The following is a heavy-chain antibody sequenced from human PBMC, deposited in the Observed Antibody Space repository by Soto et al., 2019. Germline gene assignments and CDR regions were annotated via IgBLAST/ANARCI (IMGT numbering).Heavy chain of an antibody. CDR1: GVNFRNHG. CDR3: AKDLPGELLPTCFDS. D-gene: IGHD1-26*01. Sequence: GGLHRLPCAASGVNFRNHGMHRGLQAPRKGLEWVSAIGGRGSSTYYIDSVKGRFTISRDSSKNTLYLQMNSLRAEDTAIYYCAKDLPGELLPTCFDSWGRGTLVTVSS. CDR2: IGGRGSST. J-gene: IGHJ5*01. V-gene: IGHV3-23*01.